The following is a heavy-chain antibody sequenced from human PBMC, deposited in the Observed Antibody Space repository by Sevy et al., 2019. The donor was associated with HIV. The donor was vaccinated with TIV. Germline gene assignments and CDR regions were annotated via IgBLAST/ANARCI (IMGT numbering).Heavy chain of an antibody. CDR2: ISSSSSYI. CDR1: GFTFSSYS. Sequence: GGSLRLSCAASGFTFSSYSMNWVRQAPGKGLEWVSSISSSSSYIYYADSLKGRFTISRDNAKNSLYLQMNSLRDEDTAVYYCASPPTGRDYYDSSGYEWYFDYWGQGTLVTVSS. D-gene: IGHD3-22*01. CDR3: ASPPTGRDYYDSSGYEWYFDY. J-gene: IGHJ4*02. V-gene: IGHV3-21*01.